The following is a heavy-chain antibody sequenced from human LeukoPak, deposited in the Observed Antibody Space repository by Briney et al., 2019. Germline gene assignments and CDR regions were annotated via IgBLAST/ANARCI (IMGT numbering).Heavy chain of an antibody. Sequence: PSQTQSLTCTVSGGSISSGSYYWSWIRQPAGKGLEWIGRIYTSGSTNYNPSLKSRVTISVDTSKNQFSLKLSSVTAADTAVYYCARWTVDPPSKVVSYGMDVWGQGTTVTLSS. CDR1: GGSISSGSYY. D-gene: IGHD2-2*01. CDR3: ARWTVDPPSKVVSYGMDV. CDR2: IYTSGST. V-gene: IGHV4-61*02. J-gene: IGHJ6*02.